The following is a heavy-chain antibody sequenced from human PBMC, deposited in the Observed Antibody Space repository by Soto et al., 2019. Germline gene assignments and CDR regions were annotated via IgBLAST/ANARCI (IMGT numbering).Heavy chain of an antibody. CDR1: GRSFSGYY. CDR2: INHSGST. D-gene: IGHD4-17*01. V-gene: IGHV4-34*01. J-gene: IGHJ4*02. CDR3: ARSYGGNSGTFDF. Sequence: QVQLQQWGAGLLRPSEALSLTCAVYGRSFSGYYWSWIRQPPGKGLEWIGEINHSGSTTYNPSLKSRVTISVDTSNNHFSLKRSSVTAADTAVYYCARSYGGNSGTFDFWGQGTLVTVSS.